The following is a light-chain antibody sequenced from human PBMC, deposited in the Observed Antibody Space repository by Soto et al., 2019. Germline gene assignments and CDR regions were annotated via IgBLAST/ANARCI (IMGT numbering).Light chain of an antibody. V-gene: IGLV2-8*01. Sequence: QSALTQPPSASGSPGQSVAISCTGTSSDVGGYKYVSWYQQHPGKAPKLIIYEVTKRPSGVPDRFSGSKSGNTASLTVSGLQTEDEAVYYCSSYAGSNNWGVFGGGTKVTVL. CDR1: SSDVGGYKY. J-gene: IGLJ2*01. CDR2: EVT. CDR3: SSYAGSNNWGV.